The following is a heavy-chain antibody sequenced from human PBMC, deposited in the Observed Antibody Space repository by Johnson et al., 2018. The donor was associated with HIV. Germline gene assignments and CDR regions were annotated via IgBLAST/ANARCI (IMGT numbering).Heavy chain of an antibody. J-gene: IGHJ3*02. Sequence: LEWVGNIKQDGSNKYYADSVKGRFIISRDNFKNTLYLQMNSLRAEDTAVYYCARDGNAGYCTNGVCYNDAFDICGQGIMVTVSS. V-gene: IGHV3-33*01. CDR2: IKQDGSNK. CDR3: ARDGNAGYCTNGVCYNDAFDI. D-gene: IGHD2-8*01.